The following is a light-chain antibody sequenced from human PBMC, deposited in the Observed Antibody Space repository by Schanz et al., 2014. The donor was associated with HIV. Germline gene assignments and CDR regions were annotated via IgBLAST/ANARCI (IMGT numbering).Light chain of an antibody. V-gene: IGKV3D-20*01. CDR2: DAS. Sequence: EIVLTQSPAALSLSPGERATLSCGASEYESGTYVAWYQQKPGLAPRLLIYDASTRAAGIPDRFSGSGSGSVFTLIISRLEPADIAVYYCQQYGGSPTFRQG. J-gene: IGKJ1*01. CDR1: EYESGTY. CDR3: QQYGGSPT.